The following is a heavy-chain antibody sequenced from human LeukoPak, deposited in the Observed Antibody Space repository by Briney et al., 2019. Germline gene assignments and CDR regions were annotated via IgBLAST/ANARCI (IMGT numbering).Heavy chain of an antibody. V-gene: IGHV1-18*01. CDR3: ASQPYYDSSGPMYYFDY. CDR1: GYTFTSYG. D-gene: IGHD3-22*01. CDR2: ISAYNGNT. Sequence: ASVKVSCKASGYTFTSYGISWVRQAPGQGLEWMGWISAYNGNTNYAQKLQGRVTMTTDTSTSTAYMELRSLRSDDTAVYYCASQPYYDSSGPMYYFDYWGQGTLVTVSS. J-gene: IGHJ4*02.